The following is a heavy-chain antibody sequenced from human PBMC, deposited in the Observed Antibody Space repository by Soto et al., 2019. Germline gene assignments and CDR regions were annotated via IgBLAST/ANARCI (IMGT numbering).Heavy chain of an antibody. CDR1: GGSITTGPYY. D-gene: IGHD3-22*01. V-gene: IGHV4-39*01. CDR2: IYDSGTS. CDR3: ARRGPSGYYYYFDY. J-gene: IGHJ4*02. Sequence: QLQLQESGPGLVEPSETLSLTCTVSGGSITTGPYYWGWIRQPPGKGLEWIGSIYDSGTSYYSPSLRSRVTMSVDTSKNQFSLSLSSVTAADTAEYFCARRGPSGYYYYFDYWGQGTLVTVSS.